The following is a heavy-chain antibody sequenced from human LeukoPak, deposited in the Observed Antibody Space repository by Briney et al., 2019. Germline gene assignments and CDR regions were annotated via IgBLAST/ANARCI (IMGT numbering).Heavy chain of an antibody. Sequence: GSLRLSCATSGITFSNYNMFWVRQAPGKGLEWASYISTSSSTKDYADSVKGRFSISRDNAKSSLYLQMNSLRAEDTAVYYCARVPVTLLRGGISYNCYYMDVWGKGTTVTVSS. CDR1: GITFSNYN. J-gene: IGHJ6*03. CDR2: ISTSSSTK. D-gene: IGHD3-10*01. V-gene: IGHV3-48*01. CDR3: ARVPVTLLRGGISYNCYYMDV.